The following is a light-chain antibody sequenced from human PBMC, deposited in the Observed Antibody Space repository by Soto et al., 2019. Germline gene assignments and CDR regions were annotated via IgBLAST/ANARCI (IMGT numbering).Light chain of an antibody. CDR2: LSF. Sequence: DVVMTQSPLSLPVTPGEPASISCRSSQSLLHSNGNTYLDWYLQKPGQSPQLLISLSFNRASGVPDRFSGSGTGTDFTLKISRVEAEDVGVYYCMQGLHGPWTFGQGTKVEIK. CDR3: MQGLHGPWT. CDR1: QSLLHSNGNTY. V-gene: IGKV2-28*01. J-gene: IGKJ1*01.